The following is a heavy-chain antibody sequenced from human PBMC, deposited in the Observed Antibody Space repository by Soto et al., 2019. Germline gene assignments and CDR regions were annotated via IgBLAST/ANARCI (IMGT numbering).Heavy chain of an antibody. CDR1: GFTFRSYA. D-gene: IGHD1-1*01. CDR2: LSFDAENK. V-gene: IGHV3-30*04. CDR3: ARDRRFGKGYNWGFDY. Sequence: QVQLVESGGGVVQPGRSLRLSCAASGFTFRSYAMHWVRQAPGKGLEWVAVLSFDAENKYYADSVKDRFTVSRDNSKNTLYVQMNSLRTEDTAVYYCARDRRFGKGYNWGFDYWGQGTLVTVSS. J-gene: IGHJ4*02.